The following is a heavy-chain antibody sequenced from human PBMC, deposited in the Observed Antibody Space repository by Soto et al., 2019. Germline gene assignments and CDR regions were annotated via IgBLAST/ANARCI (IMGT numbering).Heavy chain of an antibody. CDR3: PKGGGRGGPGGDYFDY. Sequence: PSLTRPRTCTLGPSSISGYYWSWIRQPPGKGLERIGYIFYRGTTNSTPSLQTRLTISVDTSKNPFSLTLSSVSPPDTDVHYSPKGGGRGGPGGDYFDYWDLGTLVTVSS. CDR1: PSSISGYY. V-gene: IGHV4-59*01. CDR2: IFYRGTT. J-gene: IGHJ4*02. D-gene: IGHD2-8*02.